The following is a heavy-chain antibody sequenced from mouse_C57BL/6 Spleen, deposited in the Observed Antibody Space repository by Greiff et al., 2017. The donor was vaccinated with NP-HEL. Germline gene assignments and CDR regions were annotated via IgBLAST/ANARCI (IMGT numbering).Heavy chain of an antibody. CDR2: IDPSDSYT. J-gene: IGHJ3*01. CDR1: GYTFTSYW. D-gene: IGHD4-1*01. V-gene: IGHV1-69*01. Sequence: QVQLQQPGAELVMPGASVKLSCKASGYTFTSYWMHWVKQRPGQGLEWIGEIDPSDSYTNYNQKFKGKSTLTVDKSSSTAYMQLSSLTSEDSAVYYCAGGASNWDFAYWGQGTLVTVSA. CDR3: AGGASNWDFAY.